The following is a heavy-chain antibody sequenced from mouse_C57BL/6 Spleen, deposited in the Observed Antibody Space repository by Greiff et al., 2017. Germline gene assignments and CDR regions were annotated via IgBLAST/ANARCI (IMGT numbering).Heavy chain of an antibody. V-gene: IGHV5-17*01. CDR3: ASPFYGTRYFDV. CDR2: ISSGSSTI. D-gene: IGHD1-1*01. CDR1: GFTFSDYG. J-gene: IGHJ1*03. Sequence: EVQLVESGGGLVKPGGSLKLSCAASGFTFSDYGMHWVRQAPEKGLEWVAYISSGSSTIYYAATVKGRFTISRDNAKNTLFLQMTSLRSEDTAMYYCASPFYGTRYFDVWGTGTTVTVSS.